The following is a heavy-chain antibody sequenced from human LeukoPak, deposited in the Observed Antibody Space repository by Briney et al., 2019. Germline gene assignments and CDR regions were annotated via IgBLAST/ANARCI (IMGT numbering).Heavy chain of an antibody. V-gene: IGHV4-39*01. J-gene: IGHJ4*02. CDR2: IYYSGST. CDR3: ARLDGYNYY. D-gene: IGHD5-24*01. CDR1: GGSISSSSYY. Sequence: SETLSPTCTVSGGSISSSSYYWGWIRQPPGKGLEWIGSIYYSGSTYYNPSLKSRVTISVDTSKNQFSLKLSSVTAADTAVNYCARLDGYNYYWGQGALVTVSS.